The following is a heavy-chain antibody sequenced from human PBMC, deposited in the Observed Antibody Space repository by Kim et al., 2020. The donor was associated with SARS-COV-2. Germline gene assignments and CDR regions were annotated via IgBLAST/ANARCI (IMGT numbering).Heavy chain of an antibody. D-gene: IGHD3-3*01. CDR3: ARGETSYDFWSGYYDFWFDP. V-gene: IGHV3-48*03. CDR1: GFTFSSYE. J-gene: IGHJ5*02. Sequence: GGSLRLSCAASGFTFSSYEMNWVRQAPGKGLEWVSYISSSGSTIYYADSVKGRFTISRDNAKNSLYLQMNSLRAEDTAVYYCARGETSYDFWSGYYDFWFDPWGQGTLVTVSS. CDR2: ISSSGSTI.